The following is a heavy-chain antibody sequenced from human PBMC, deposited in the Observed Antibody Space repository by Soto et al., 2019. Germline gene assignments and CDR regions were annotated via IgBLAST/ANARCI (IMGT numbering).Heavy chain of an antibody. V-gene: IGHV1-2*04. CDR1: GYTFTGYY. CDR2: INPNSGGT. Sequence: QVQLVQSGAEVKKPGASVKVSCKASGYTFTGYYMHWVRQAPGQGLEWMGWINPNSGGTNYAQKFQGWVTMTRDTSISTAYMELSRLRSDDTAVYYCAVLYKDFWSGERRSTAGVYYYGMDVWGQGTTVTVSS. D-gene: IGHD3-3*01. CDR3: AVLYKDFWSGERRSTAGVYYYGMDV. J-gene: IGHJ6*02.